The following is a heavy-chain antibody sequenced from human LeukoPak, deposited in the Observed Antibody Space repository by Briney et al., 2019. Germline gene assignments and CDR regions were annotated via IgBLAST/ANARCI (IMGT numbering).Heavy chain of an antibody. CDR3: AKGPGGVYGDYGYYFDY. V-gene: IGHV3-74*01. J-gene: IGHJ4*02. CDR1: GFTFSSCW. Sequence: GGSLRLSCAASGFTFSSCWMHWVRQDPGKGLVWVARINSDGSSTSYADSVKGRFTISRDNAKNTLYLQMNSLRAEDTAVYYCAKGPGGVYGDYGYYFDYWGQGTLVTVSS. D-gene: IGHD4-17*01. CDR2: INSDGSST.